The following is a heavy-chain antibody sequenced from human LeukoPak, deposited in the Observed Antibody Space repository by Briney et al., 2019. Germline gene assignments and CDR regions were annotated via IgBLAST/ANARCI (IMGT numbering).Heavy chain of an antibody. CDR3: ARSNNDGDYLGVGFDY. CDR2: INTNTGNP. D-gene: IGHD3-16*01. Sequence: ASLKVSCKTSGYTFTNYYIHWVRQAPGQGFEWMGWINTNTGNPTYAQGFTGRFVFSLDTSVSAAYLQISSLKTEDTAVYYCARSNNDGDYLGVGFDYWGQGTLVTVSS. V-gene: IGHV7-4-1*02. J-gene: IGHJ4*02. CDR1: GYTFTNYY.